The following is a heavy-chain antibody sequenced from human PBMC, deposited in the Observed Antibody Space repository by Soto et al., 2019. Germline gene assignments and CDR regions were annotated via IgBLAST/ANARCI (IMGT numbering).Heavy chain of an antibody. Sequence: PSETLSLTCAVSGYSINSDYYWGWIRQPPGKGLEWIGSVDHSGRTYYSPSLRSRLTIFIDTSKNQFSLRLTSVTAADAAMYFCAKKGYYPSGKINLFDSWGPGTLVHVYS. CDR1: GYSINSDYY. CDR2: VDHSGRT. CDR3: AKKGYYPSGKINLFDS. D-gene: IGHD3-10*01. V-gene: IGHV4-38-2*01. J-gene: IGHJ4*02.